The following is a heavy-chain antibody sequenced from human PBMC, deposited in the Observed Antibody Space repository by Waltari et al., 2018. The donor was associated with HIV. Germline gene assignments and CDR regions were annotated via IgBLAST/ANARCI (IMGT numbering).Heavy chain of an antibody. Sequence: QVRLRQSGPGLMKTSQTLSLPCDISTDRLSSNSAAWNWVRRSPSRGFEWLGKTFYRSQWHFDYAGSMKGRLSISVDIAMNQFSLHLTSLIPDDTATYYCVRDSYGFDIWGQGNPV. CDR2: TFYRSQWHF. V-gene: IGHV6-1*02. J-gene: IGHJ6*01. CDR1: TDRLSSNSAA. CDR3: VRDSYGFDI.